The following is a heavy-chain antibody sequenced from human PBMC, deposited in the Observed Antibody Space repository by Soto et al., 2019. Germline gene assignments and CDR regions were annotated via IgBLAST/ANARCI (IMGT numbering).Heavy chain of an antibody. Sequence: GESLKISCKGSGYSFTSYWISWVRQMPGKGLEWMGRIDPSDSYTNYSPSFQGHVTISADKSISTAYLQWSSLKASDTAMYYCALGPLVISPPLDYWGQGTLVTVSS. CDR2: IDPSDSYT. V-gene: IGHV5-10-1*01. D-gene: IGHD3-9*01. J-gene: IGHJ4*02. CDR1: GYSFTSYW. CDR3: ALGPLVISPPLDY.